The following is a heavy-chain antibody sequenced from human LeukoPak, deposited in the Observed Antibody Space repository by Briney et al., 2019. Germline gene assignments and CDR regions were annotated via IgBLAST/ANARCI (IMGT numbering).Heavy chain of an antibody. D-gene: IGHD2-15*01. J-gene: IGHJ5*02. CDR3: AKDNGYCRGGSCPLRNNWFDP. CDR2: ISGSGGST. Sequence: GGSLRLSCAASGFTFSSYAMSWGRQAPGKGLEWVSAISGSGGSTYYADSVKGRFTISRDNSKNTLYLQMNSLRAQDTAVYYCAKDNGYCRGGSCPLRNNWFDPWGQGTLVTVSS. CDR1: GFTFSSYA. V-gene: IGHV3-23*01.